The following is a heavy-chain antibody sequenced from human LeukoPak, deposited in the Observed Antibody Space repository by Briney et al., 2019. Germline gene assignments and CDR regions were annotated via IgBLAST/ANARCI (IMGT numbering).Heavy chain of an antibody. CDR3: ARGDGYSSATRLGP. V-gene: IGHV1-18*01. CDR1: GYTFVSYG. D-gene: IGHD6-19*01. J-gene: IGHJ5*02. CDR2: ISAYNGNT. Sequence: ASVKVSCRASGYTFVSYGVSWVRQAPEQGLEWMGWISAYNGNTEYAQKFQGRVTMTTDISTSTNYMELRSLRSDDTAMYYCARGDGYSSATRLGPWGQGTLVTVSS.